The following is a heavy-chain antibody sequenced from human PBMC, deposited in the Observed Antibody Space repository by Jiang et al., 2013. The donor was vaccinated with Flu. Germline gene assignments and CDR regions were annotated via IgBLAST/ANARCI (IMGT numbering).Heavy chain of an antibody. CDR3: AKGLESQDAFDI. CDR1: GGTFSSYA. CDR2: IIPIFGTA. J-gene: IGHJ3*02. V-gene: IGHV1-69*01. Sequence: QLVESGAEVKKPGSSVKVSCKASGGTFSSYAISWVRQAPGQGLEWMGGIIPIFGTANYAQKFQGRVTGITADESTSTAYMELSSLRSEDTAVYYCAKGLESQDAFDIWGQGTMVTVSS. D-gene: IGHD5-24*01.